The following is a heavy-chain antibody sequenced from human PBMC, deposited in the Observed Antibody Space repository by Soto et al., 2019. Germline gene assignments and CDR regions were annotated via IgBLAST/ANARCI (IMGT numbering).Heavy chain of an antibody. J-gene: IGHJ4*02. D-gene: IGHD3-22*01. Sequence: PGGFLRLSCSASGFTFSSYAMHWVRQAPGKGLEYVSAISSNGGSTYYADSVKGRFTISRDNSKNTLCLQMSSLRAEDTAVYYCARGADYYDSSGVDYWGQGTLVTVSS. V-gene: IGHV3-64D*08. CDR2: ISSNGGST. CDR3: ARGADYYDSSGVDY. CDR1: GFTFSSYA.